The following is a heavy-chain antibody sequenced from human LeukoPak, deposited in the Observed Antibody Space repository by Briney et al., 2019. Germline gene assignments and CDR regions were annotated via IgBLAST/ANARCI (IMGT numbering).Heavy chain of an antibody. J-gene: IGHJ4*02. Sequence: PSQTLSLTYAVSGGSISSGGYSWSWIRQPQGKGLEWIGYIYYSGSTYYNPSLKSRVTISVDTSKNQFSLKLSSVTAADTAVYYCARGRGTTVTTDFDYWGQGTLVTVSS. CDR1: GGSISSGGYS. CDR2: IYYSGST. V-gene: IGHV4-30-4*07. CDR3: ARGRGTTVTTDFDY. D-gene: IGHD4-17*01.